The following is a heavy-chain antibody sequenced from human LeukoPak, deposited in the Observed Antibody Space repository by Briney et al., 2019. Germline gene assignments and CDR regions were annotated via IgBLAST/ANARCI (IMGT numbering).Heavy chain of an antibody. CDR2: MNPNSGNT. Sequence: GASVMVSCKASGYTFTSYDINWVRQATGQGPEWMGWMNPNSGNTGYAQKFQGRVTVTRNTSISTAYMELSSLTSEDTAVYYCARRYKNVVVPGYYMDVWGKGTTVTVSS. CDR1: GYTFTSYD. J-gene: IGHJ6*03. D-gene: IGHD2/OR15-2a*01. CDR3: ARRYKNVVVPGYYMDV. V-gene: IGHV1-8*01.